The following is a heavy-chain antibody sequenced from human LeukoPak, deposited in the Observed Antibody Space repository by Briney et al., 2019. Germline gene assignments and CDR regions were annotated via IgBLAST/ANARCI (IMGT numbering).Heavy chain of an antibody. Sequence: GGSLRLSCAASGFTFSSYEMNWVRQAPGKGLEWVSYIISSGSTIYYADSVKGRFIISRDNAKNSLYLQMNSLRAEDTAVYYCARTPQRQLRLGESIYYFDYWGQGTLVTVSS. V-gene: IGHV3-48*03. J-gene: IGHJ4*02. CDR3: ARTPQRQLRLGESIYYFDY. CDR2: IISSGSTI. D-gene: IGHD3-16*01. CDR1: GFTFSSYE.